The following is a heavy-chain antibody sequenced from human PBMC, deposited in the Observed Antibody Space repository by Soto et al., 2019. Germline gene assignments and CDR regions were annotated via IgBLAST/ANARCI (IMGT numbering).Heavy chain of an antibody. J-gene: IGHJ4*02. CDR3: VGRITSIYNGFDS. V-gene: IGHV4-31*03. CDR2: VSSSGNS. Sequence: QVHLQESGPGLVKPSQTLSLTCTVSGDSIRSATHYWNWIRQHPGKGLEWIGYVSSSGNSYYSPSLKSRVFMSVDTSKTLFSLKLSSVTGADTAIYYCVGRITSIYNGFDSWGKGPQVPVSS. D-gene: IGHD1-1*01. CDR1: GDSIRSATHY.